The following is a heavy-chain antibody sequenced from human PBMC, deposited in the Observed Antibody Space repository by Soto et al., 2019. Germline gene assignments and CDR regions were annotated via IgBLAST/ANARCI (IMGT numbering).Heavy chain of an antibody. CDR3: ARGTRGYQLLFNSVYYYGMDV. J-gene: IGHJ6*02. Sequence: WASVKVSCKASGYTFTSYDINWVRQATGQGLEWMGWMNPNSGNTGYAQKFQGRVTMTRNTSISTAYMELSSLRSEDTAVYYCARGTRGYQLLFNSVYYYGMDVWGQGTTVTVSS. D-gene: IGHD2-2*01. CDR2: MNPNSGNT. V-gene: IGHV1-8*01. CDR1: GYTFTSYD.